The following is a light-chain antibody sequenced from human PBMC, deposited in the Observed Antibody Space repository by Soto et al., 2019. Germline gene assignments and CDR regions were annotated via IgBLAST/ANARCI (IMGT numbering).Light chain of an antibody. CDR2: EVT. CDR3: NSFAGSNNVL. V-gene: IGLV2-8*01. CDR1: SSDVGGYNY. J-gene: IGLJ2*01. Sequence: QSALTQPPSASGSPGQSVTISCTGTSSDVGGYNYVSWYQQHPGKAPKLMIYEVTKRPSGVPDRFSGSKSGNTASLTVSGLQAEDEADYYCNSFAGSNNVLFGGGTKLTVL.